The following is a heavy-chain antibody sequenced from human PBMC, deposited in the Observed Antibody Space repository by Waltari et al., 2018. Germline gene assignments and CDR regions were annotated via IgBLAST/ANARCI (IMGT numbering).Heavy chain of an antibody. CDR1: GGSFSGYY. CDR3: ARGLIATRLIDY. V-gene: IGHV4-34*01. D-gene: IGHD3-16*01. CDR2: INHSGST. Sequence: QVQLQQWGAGLLKPSETLSLTCAVYGGSFSGYYWSWIRQPPGKGLEWIGEINHSGSTNYNPSLKSRVTISVDTSKNQFSLKLSSVTAADTAVYYCARGLIATRLIDYWGQGTLVTVSS. J-gene: IGHJ4*02.